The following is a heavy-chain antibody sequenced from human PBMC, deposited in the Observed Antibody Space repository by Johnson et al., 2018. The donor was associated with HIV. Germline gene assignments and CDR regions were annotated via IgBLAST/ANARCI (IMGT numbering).Heavy chain of an antibody. J-gene: IGHJ3*02. CDR3: ARAPEVRGVDAFDI. D-gene: IGHD3-10*01. CDR1: GFTV. V-gene: IGHV3-23*04. CDR2: ISASGGST. Sequence: VQLVESGGGLIQPGGSLRLSCVASGFTVRKGLEWVSTISASGGSTYYADSVKGRFTISRDNAKSSLYLQMNILRAEDTAVYYCARAPEVRGVDAFDIWGQGTVVTVAS.